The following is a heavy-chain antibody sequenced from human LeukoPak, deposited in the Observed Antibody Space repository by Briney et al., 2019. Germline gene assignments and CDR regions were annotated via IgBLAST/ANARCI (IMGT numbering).Heavy chain of an antibody. CDR2: ITGIGDNT. Sequence: GGSLRLSCAASGFTFSSYAMTWVRQAPGKGLEWVSAITGIGDNTYYTDSVRGRFTISRDNSRDTLSLQMNSLRAEDTAVYYCAKGLVNSGRCYHVDYWGQGTPVTVSS. D-gene: IGHD1-26*01. J-gene: IGHJ4*02. V-gene: IGHV3-23*01. CDR1: GFTFSSYA. CDR3: AKGLVNSGRCYHVDY.